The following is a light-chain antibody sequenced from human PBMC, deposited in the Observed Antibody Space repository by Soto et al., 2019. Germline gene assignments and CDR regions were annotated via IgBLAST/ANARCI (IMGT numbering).Light chain of an antibody. J-gene: IGKJ4*01. CDR2: GAS. V-gene: IGKV3-15*01. CDR1: QSVSSN. Sequence: EIVMPQSPATLSVSPGARATLSGRASQSVSSNLAWYQQKPGQAPRLLIYGASTRATGIPARFSGSGSGTEFTLTISSLQSEDSAVYHCQQYNKWPLTFGGGTKVDIK. CDR3: QQYNKWPLT.